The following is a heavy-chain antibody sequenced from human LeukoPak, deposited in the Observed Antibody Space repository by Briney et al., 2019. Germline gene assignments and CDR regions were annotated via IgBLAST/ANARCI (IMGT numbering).Heavy chain of an antibody. D-gene: IGHD3-22*01. J-gene: IGHJ5*02. CDR3: ARLVTMIVKTLNWFDP. V-gene: IGHV4-34*01. CDR2: INHSGST. CDR1: GGSFSGYY. Sequence: SETLSLTCAVYGGSFSGYYWSWIRQPPGKGLEWIGEINHSGSTNYNPSLKSRVTISVDTSKNQFSLKLSFVTAADTAVYYCARLVTMIVKTLNWFDPWGQGTLVTVSS.